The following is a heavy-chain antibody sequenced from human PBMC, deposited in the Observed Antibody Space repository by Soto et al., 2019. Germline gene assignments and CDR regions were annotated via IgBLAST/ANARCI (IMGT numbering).Heavy chain of an antibody. CDR2: ISGSGGST. J-gene: IGHJ4*02. CDR1: GFTFSSYA. V-gene: IGHV3-23*01. CDR3: AKDSTGYYYDSSGYYSDY. Sequence: GGSLRLSCAASGFTFSSYAMSWVRQAPGKGLEWVSAISGSGGSTYYADSVKGRFTISRDNSKSTLYLRMNSLRAEDTAVYYCAKDSTGYYYDSSGYYSDYWGQGTLVTVSS. D-gene: IGHD3-22*01.